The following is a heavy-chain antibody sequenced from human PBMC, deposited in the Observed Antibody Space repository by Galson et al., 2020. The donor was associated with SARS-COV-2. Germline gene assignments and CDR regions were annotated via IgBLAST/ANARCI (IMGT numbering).Heavy chain of an antibody. V-gene: IGHV4-34*01. J-gene: IGHJ4*02. CDR2: INHSGST. D-gene: IGHD5-12*01. Sequence: SQASETLSLTCAVYGGSFSGYYWSWIRQPPGKGLEWIGEINHSGSTNYNPSLKSRVTISVDTSKNQFSLKLSSVTAADTAVYYCARGFWWLQAWGQGTLVTVSS. CDR1: GGSFSGYY. CDR3: ARGFWWLQA.